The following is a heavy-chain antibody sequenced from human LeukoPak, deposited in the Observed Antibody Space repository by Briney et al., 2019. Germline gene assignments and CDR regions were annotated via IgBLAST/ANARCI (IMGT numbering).Heavy chain of an antibody. CDR3: ARLLPAAGIPPDY. CDR1: GGSISSYY. Sequence: SETLSLTCTVSGGSISSYYWSWIRQPPGKGLEWIGYIYYSGSTNYNPSLKSRVTISVDTSKNQFSLKLSSVTAADTAVYYCARLLPAAGIPPDYWGQGTLVTVSS. CDR2: IYYSGST. J-gene: IGHJ4*02. D-gene: IGHD6-13*01. V-gene: IGHV4-59*08.